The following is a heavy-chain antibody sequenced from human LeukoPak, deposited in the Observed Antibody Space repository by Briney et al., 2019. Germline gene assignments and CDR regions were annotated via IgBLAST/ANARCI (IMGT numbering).Heavy chain of an antibody. CDR3: ARRAGYSSYFDY. V-gene: IGHV4-39*01. CDR1: GGSISSGGYY. D-gene: IGHD6-19*01. Sequence: SETLSLTCTVSGGSISSGGYYWGWIRQPPGKGLEWIGSIYYSGSTYYNPSLKSRVTISVDTSKNQFSLKLSSVTAADTAVYYCARRAGYSSYFDYWGQGTLVTVSS. J-gene: IGHJ4*02. CDR2: IYYSGST.